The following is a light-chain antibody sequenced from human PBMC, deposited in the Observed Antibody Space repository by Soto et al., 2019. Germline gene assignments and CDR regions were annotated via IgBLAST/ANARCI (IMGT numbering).Light chain of an antibody. CDR2: DVN. CDR3: TSYTTTSTVI. CDR1: SSYVGGYNY. Sequence: QSALTQPASVSGSPGQSITISCAGTSSYVGGYNYLSWYQQHPGKAPKLLIYDVNNRPSGVSNRFSGSKSGNTASLTISGLQAEDEADYYCTSYTTTSTVIFGGGTKVTVL. V-gene: IGLV2-14*03. J-gene: IGLJ2*01.